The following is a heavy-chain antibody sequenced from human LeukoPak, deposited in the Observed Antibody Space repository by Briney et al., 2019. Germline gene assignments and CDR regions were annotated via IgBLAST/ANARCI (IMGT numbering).Heavy chain of an antibody. V-gene: IGHV3-30*04. J-gene: IGHJ4*02. CDR2: ISSEGSNK. CDR1: GFTFSSHA. Sequence: PGGSLRLSCAASGFTFSSHAMHWVRQAPGKGLEWVAIISSEGSNKYYADSVKGRFTISGDNSKNTLYLQMNSLRAEDMAVYYCASTVSGGSSFYWGQGTLVTVSS. CDR3: ASTVSGGSSFY. D-gene: IGHD2-15*01.